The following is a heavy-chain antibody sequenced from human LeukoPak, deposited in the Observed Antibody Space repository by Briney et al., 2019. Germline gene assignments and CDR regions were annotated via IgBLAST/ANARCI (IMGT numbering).Heavy chain of an antibody. V-gene: IGHV1-18*04. J-gene: IGHJ5*02. CDR2: ISAYNGNT. D-gene: IGHD2-2*01. CDR3: ARGGPIIVVVPAAPTNNWFDP. CDR1: GNTFTSYG. Sequence: ASVKVSCKASGNTFTSYGICWVREAPEQGLEWMGWISAYNGNTNYAQKLQGRVTMTTDTSTSTAYMELRSLRSDDTAVYYCARGGPIIVVVPAAPTNNWFDPWGQGTLVTVSS.